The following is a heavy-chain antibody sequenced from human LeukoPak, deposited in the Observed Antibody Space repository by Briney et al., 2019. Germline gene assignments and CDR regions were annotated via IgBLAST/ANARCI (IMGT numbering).Heavy chain of an antibody. J-gene: IGHJ6*02. CDR2: INAGYGNT. D-gene: IGHD2-15*01. Sequence: ASVKVSCKASGYPFIGYTIFWVRQAPGQNLEWLGWINAGYGNTRTSQKFQDRVIITRDSPASTVYMELSSLRPEDTAVYYCARELVVAATRFHYFGMDVWGQGTTVTVSS. V-gene: IGHV1-3*01. CDR1: GYPFIGYT. CDR3: ARELVVAATRFHYFGMDV.